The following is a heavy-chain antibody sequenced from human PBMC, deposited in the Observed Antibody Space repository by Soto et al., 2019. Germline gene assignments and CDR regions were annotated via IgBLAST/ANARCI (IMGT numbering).Heavy chain of an antibody. CDR3: ARGRGWLYYYYGMDV. J-gene: IGHJ6*02. V-gene: IGHV1-8*01. CDR1: GYTFTSYD. CDR2: MNPNSGNT. D-gene: IGHD5-12*01. Sequence: ASVKVSCKASGYTFTSYDINWVRQATGQGLEWMGWMNPNSGNTGYAQKFQGRVTMTRNTSISTAYMELSSLRSEDTAVYYCARGRGWLYYYYGMDVWGQGTTVTVSS.